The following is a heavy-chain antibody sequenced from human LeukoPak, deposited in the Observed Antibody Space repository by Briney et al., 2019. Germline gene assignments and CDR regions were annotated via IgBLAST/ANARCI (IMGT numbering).Heavy chain of an antibody. D-gene: IGHD1-26*01. Sequence: SETLSLTCTVSGGSIGSYYWSWIRQPPGKGLEWIGYIYYSGSTNCNPSLKSRVTISVDTSKNQFSLKLSSVTAADTAVYYCARLRLGSYYLFDIWGQGTMVTVSS. V-gene: IGHV4-59*12. CDR1: GGSIGSYY. CDR2: IYYSGST. CDR3: ARLRLGSYYLFDI. J-gene: IGHJ3*02.